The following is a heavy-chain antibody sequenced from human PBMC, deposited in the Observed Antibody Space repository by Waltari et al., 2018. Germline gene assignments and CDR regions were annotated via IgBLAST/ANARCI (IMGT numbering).Heavy chain of an antibody. V-gene: IGHV3-30*02. D-gene: IGHD2-2*02. CDR3: AKDAFGNTYLDF. J-gene: IGHJ4*02. CDR1: GFTFSNFG. Sequence: QVNLVESGGGVVQPGGSLRLSCATSGFTFSNFGMHWVRQAPGKGVEGVAFSWVEGSDKFYAGSVRGRFTISRDNSARTLYLDMDSLRLDDTAMYYCAKDAFGNTYLDFWGQGTLVTVSS. CDR2: SWVEGSDK.